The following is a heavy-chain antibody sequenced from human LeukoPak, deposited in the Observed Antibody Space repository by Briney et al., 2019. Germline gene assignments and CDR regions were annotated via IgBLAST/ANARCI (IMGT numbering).Heavy chain of an antibody. CDR1: GGSISSGGYL. J-gene: IGHJ3*02. D-gene: IGHD2-15*01. CDR2: ISYSGST. CDR3: ARAPKPLGYCSGGSCHHYAFDI. Sequence: PSETLSLTCAVSGGSISSGGYLWSWIRQHPGKGLECIGHISYSGSTYYTPSLKSRVTISVDKSNNQYSLKLSSVAAADTAVYYCARAPKPLGYCSGGSCHHYAFDIWGQGTMVTVSS. V-gene: IGHV4-31*11.